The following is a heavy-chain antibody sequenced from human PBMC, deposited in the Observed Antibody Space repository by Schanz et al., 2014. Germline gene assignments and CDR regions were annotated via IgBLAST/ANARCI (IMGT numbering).Heavy chain of an antibody. CDR1: GFTFTDYY. CDR2: ISSTSGYT. V-gene: IGHV3-11*06. D-gene: IGHD3-22*01. J-gene: IGHJ4*02. Sequence: QVQLVESGGGLVKPGGSLRLSCAASGFTFTDYYMSWIRQAPGKGLECVSFISSTSGYTNYPDSVKGRFTISRDNAKNSLFLQMNSLRAEDTAVYFCAKSYDTSGYSGFDYWGQGTLVTVSS. CDR3: AKSYDTSGYSGFDY.